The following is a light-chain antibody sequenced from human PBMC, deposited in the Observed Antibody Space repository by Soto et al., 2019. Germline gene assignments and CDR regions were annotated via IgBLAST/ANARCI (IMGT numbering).Light chain of an antibody. CDR2: AAS. Sequence: DIQMTQSPSTLSASVGDRVTITCRASQSIGSWLAWYQQKPGKAPNLLIYAASSLQSEVPSRFSGSGSGTDFTLTISSLQRDDFAIYYCQQYNPYSRTFGQGTKVDIK. CDR1: QSIGSW. CDR3: QQYNPYSRT. J-gene: IGKJ1*01. V-gene: IGKV1-5*01.